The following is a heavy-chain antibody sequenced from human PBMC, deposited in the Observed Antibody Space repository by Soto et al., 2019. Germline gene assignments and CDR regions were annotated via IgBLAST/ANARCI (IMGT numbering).Heavy chain of an antibody. CDR3: ARIRMTTVTTFGPGYYGMDV. V-gene: IGHV2-26*01. CDR2: IFSNDEK. Sequence: QVTLKESGPVLVKPTETLTLTCTVSGFSLSNARMGVRWICQPPGKALEWLALIFSNDEKSYSTSLKSRLTISKDTSKSQVVLTMTNMDPVDTATYYCARIRMTTVTTFGPGYYGMDVWGQGTTVTVSS. J-gene: IGHJ6*02. CDR1: GFSLSNARMG. D-gene: IGHD4-4*01.